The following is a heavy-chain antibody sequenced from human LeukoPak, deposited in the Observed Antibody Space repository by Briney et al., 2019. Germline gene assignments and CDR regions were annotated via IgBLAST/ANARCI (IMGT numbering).Heavy chain of an antibody. J-gene: IGHJ4*02. CDR3: ARRGAMDPFDSTYY. Sequence: SETLSLTCTVSGYSISSGYYWGWIRQPPGKGLEWIGSIYYSGSTYYNPSLKSRVTISVDTSKNQFSLKLSSVTAADTAVYYCARRGAMDPFDSTYYWGQGTLVTVSS. D-gene: IGHD3-9*01. CDR2: IYYSGST. V-gene: IGHV4-38-2*02. CDR1: GYSISSGYY.